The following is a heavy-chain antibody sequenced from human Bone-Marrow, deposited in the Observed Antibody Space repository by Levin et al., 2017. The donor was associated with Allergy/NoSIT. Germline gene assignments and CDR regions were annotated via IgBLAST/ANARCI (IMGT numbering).Heavy chain of an antibody. Sequence: SQTLSLTCIVSSAAISSYCWTWIRQPAGKGLEWVGCMYASGSSFYNPSLKSRVTMSVDMSKNQFSLELRSVTAADTAVYYCAGHCSGGTCPPNWGQGTLVTVSS. CDR3: AGHCSGGTCPPN. CDR2: MYASGSS. CDR1: SAAISSYC. J-gene: IGHJ4*02. D-gene: IGHD2-15*01. V-gene: IGHV4-4*07.